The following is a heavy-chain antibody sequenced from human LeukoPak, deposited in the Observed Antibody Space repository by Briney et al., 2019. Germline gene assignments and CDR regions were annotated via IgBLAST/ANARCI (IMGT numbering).Heavy chain of an antibody. CDR2: IWYDGTNK. CDR3: ARDDDYYHQYGMDV. CDR1: GFTFSSYG. Sequence: PGGSLRLSCAASGFTFSSYGMHWVRQAPGKGLEWVAVIWYDGTNKYYADSVKGRFTISRHNSKNTLSLQMNSLRVEDTAVYYCARDDDYYHQYGMDVWGQGTTVTVSS. V-gene: IGHV3-33*01. J-gene: IGHJ6*02.